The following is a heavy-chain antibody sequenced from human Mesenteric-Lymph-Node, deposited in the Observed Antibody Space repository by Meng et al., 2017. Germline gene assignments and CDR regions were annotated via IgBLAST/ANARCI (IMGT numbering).Heavy chain of an antibody. J-gene: IGHJ5*02. CDR1: GFTFDDYA. CDR2: ISWNSGSI. Sequence: SLRLSCAASGFTFDDYAMHWVRQAPGKDLEWVSGISWNSGSIGYADSVKGRFTISRDNAKNSLYLQMNSLRAEDMALYYCAKDGTAMPYNWFDPWGQGTLVTVSS. CDR3: AKDGTAMPYNWFDP. V-gene: IGHV3-9*03. D-gene: IGHD5-18*01.